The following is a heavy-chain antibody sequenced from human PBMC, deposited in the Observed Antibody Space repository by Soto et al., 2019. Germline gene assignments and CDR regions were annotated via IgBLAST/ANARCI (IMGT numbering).Heavy chain of an antibody. Sequence: SETLSLTCTVSGGSIGSSSYYWGWIRQPPGKGLEWIGSIYYSGSTYYNPSLKSRVTISVDTSKNQFSLKLSSVTAADTAVYYCARRSGAARRNYYYYMDVWGKGTTVTVSS. CDR1: GGSIGSSSYY. CDR3: ARRSGAARRNYYYYMDV. V-gene: IGHV4-39*01. CDR2: IYYSGST. D-gene: IGHD6-6*01. J-gene: IGHJ6*03.